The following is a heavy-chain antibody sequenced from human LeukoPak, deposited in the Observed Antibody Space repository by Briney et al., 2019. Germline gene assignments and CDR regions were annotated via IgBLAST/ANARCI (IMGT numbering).Heavy chain of an antibody. V-gene: IGHV1-18*01. D-gene: IGHD2-21*01. J-gene: IGHJ4*02. CDR3: ARAGGSYSPSDY. CDR1: GYTFTSYG. Sequence: GASVKVSCKASGYTFTSYGISWVRQAPGQGLEWMGWINAYNDNTNYAQKFQGRVTMTTDTSTSTAYMVLRSLRSDDTAVFYCARAGGSYSPSDYWGQGTLVTVSS. CDR2: INAYNDNT.